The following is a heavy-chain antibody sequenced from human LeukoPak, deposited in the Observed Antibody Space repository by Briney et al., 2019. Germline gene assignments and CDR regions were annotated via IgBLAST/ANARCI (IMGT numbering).Heavy chain of an antibody. CDR3: ANQDIVVVPAAMGDAFDI. J-gene: IGHJ3*02. CDR2: ISGSGGST. CDR1: GLTFSSYA. D-gene: IGHD2-2*01. Sequence: GGSLRLSCAASGLTFSSYAMSWVRQAPGKGLEWVSAISGSGGSTYYADSVKGRFTISRDNSKNTLYLQMNSLRAEDTAVYYCANQDIVVVPAAMGDAFDIWGQGTMVTVSS. V-gene: IGHV3-23*01.